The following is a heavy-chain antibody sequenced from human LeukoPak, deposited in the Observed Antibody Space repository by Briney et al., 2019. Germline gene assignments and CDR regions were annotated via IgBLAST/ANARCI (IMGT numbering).Heavy chain of an antibody. D-gene: IGHD2-2*02. J-gene: IGHJ4*02. CDR1: GFTFSSYS. CDR2: ISSSSSTI. V-gene: IGHV3-48*01. Sequence: GGSLRLSCAASGFTFSSYSMNWVRQAPGKGLEWVSYISSSSSTIYYADSVKGRFTISRDNAKNSLYLQMNSLRAEDTAVYYCARDRDYCSSTSCYSYFDYWGQGTLVTVSS. CDR3: ARDRDYCSSTSCYSYFDY.